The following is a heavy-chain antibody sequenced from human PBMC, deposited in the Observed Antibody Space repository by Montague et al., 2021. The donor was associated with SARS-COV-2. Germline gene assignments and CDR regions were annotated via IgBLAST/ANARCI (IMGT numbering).Heavy chain of an antibody. CDR1: GGSINDHY. J-gene: IGHJ2*01. V-gene: IGHV4-4*09. CDR3: ARRGYYDSAGYHWHLDL. D-gene: IGHD3-22*01. Sequence: SETLSLTCTVSGGSINDHYRSWIRQSPGKGLEWIGCISSNGKTNYNPSLKSRVTLSADASRNEFSLKLDSVTAADTAVYFCARRGYYDSAGYHWHLDLWGRGMLVTVSS. CDR2: ISSNGKT.